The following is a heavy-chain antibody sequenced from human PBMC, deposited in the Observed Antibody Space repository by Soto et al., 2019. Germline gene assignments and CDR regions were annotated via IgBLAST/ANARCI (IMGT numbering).Heavy chain of an antibody. CDR2: ISYDGSNK. D-gene: IGHD3-10*01. J-gene: IGHJ4*02. Sequence: QVQLVESGGGVVQPGRSLRLSCAASGFTFSSYAMHWVRQAPGKGLEWVAVISYDGSNKYYADSVTGRFTISRDNSKNTLYLQMNSLRAEDTAVYYCARERILMVGGVIGAGDYWGQGTLVTVSS. CDR3: ARERILMVGGVIGAGDY. CDR1: GFTFSSYA. V-gene: IGHV3-30-3*01.